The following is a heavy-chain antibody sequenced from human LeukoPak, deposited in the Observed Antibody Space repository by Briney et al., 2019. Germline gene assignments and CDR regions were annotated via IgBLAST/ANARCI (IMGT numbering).Heavy chain of an antibody. D-gene: IGHD3-3*01. CDR2: ISGYSGDQ. Sequence: ASVKVSCKTSGYIFTSYGISWVRQAPGQGLEWMGWISGYSGDQNYAQKLQGRVTMTTDTSTSTAYMELRSLRSDDTAVYYCARDGVVTPYYFDYWGQGTPVTVSS. CDR1: GYIFTSYG. CDR3: ARDGVVTPYYFDY. J-gene: IGHJ4*02. V-gene: IGHV1-18*01.